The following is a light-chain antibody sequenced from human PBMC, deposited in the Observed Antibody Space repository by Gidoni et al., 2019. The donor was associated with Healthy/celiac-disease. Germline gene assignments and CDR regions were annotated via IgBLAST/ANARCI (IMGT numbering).Light chain of an antibody. CDR1: QSVSSN. Sequence: EIVMTQSPATLSVSTGERATLSCRASQSVSSNLAWYQQKPGQAPRRLLYGASTRATGIPARFSGSGSGTEFTLTISSLQSEDFAVYYCQQYNNWPPITFGQGIRLEIK. J-gene: IGKJ5*01. V-gene: IGKV3-15*01. CDR3: QQYNNWPPIT. CDR2: GAS.